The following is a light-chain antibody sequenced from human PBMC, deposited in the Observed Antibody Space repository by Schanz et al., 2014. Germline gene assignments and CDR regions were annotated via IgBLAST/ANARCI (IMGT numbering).Light chain of an antibody. CDR3: QQYGSSPQT. V-gene: IGKV3-20*01. J-gene: IGKJ1*01. CDR2: GAS. Sequence: EIVMTQSPATLSLSPGERATLSCRASQNVGTYLAWYQQKPGQAPRLLIFGASSRATGIPDRFSGSGSGTGFTLTISRLEPEDFAVYYCQQYGSSPQTFGQGTKVEIK. CDR1: QNVGTY.